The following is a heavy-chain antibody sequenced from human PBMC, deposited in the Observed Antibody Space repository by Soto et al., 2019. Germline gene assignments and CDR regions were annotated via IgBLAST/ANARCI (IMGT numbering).Heavy chain of an antibody. V-gene: IGHV3-48*02. CDR2: ISGSGYTT. CDR3: ARGEDFSWFDP. CDR1: GFPFNKYS. J-gene: IGHJ5*02. D-gene: IGHD3-3*01. Sequence: GGSLRLSCAAAGFPFNKYSMNWVRQAPGRGLEWLSHISGSGYTTYYAGSVKGRFTVSRDNAKNSLFLQMDSLRDEDTAVYYCARGEDFSWFDPWGQGTLVTVSS.